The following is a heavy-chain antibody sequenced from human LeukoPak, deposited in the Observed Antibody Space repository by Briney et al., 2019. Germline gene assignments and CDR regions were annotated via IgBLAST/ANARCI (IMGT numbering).Heavy chain of an antibody. CDR2: IFPSGGEI. CDR1: GGSISSSSYY. CDR3: VKGVAAEYFQH. V-gene: IGHV3-23*01. J-gene: IGHJ1*01. Sequence: ETLSLTCTVSGGSISSSSYYWGWIRQPPGKGLEWVSSIFPSGGEIHYADSVRGRFTISRDNSKSTLSLQMNSLRAEDTAIYYCVKGVAAEYFQHWGQGTLVTVSS.